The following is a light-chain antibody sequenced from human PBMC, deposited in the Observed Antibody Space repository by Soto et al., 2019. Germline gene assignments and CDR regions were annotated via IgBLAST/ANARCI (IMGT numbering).Light chain of an antibody. J-gene: IGLJ1*01. Sequence: QSVLTQPPSLSGAPGQRVTISCTGSNSNIGAGYDVYWYQHLPGRAPKLLIYANTKRPSGVPGRFSGSKSGTSASLAITGLQAEDEADYYCQSYDSSLCGPLDVFGTGTKLTVL. CDR2: ANT. CDR1: NSNIGAGYD. V-gene: IGLV1-40*01. CDR3: QSYDSSLCGPLDV.